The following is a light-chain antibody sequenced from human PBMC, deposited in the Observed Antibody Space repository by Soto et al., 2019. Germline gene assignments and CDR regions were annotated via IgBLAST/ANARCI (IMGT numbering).Light chain of an antibody. CDR3: QQYDSSPKT. CDR1: QSVSSSY. CDR2: GAS. Sequence: EIALTQSPGTLSLFPGEIATLSCRARQSVSSSYLAWYQQKPGQAPRLLIYGASSRATGIPDRFSGSGSGTDFTLTISRLEPEDFAVYYCQQYDSSPKTFGQGTKVDIK. V-gene: IGKV3-20*01. J-gene: IGKJ1*01.